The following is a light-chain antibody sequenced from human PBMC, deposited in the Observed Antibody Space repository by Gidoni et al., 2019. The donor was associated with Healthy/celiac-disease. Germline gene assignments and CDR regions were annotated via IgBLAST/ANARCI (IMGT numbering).Light chain of an antibody. CDR3: LLYYGGAQPWV. CDR2: STS. CDR1: TGAVTSGYY. V-gene: IGLV7-43*01. J-gene: IGLJ3*02. Sequence: QTVVTHEPSLTVSPGGPVTLTCASSTGAVTSGYYPNWFQQKPEQAPRALIDSTSNKHSWTPARFSGSLLGGKAALTLSGVQPEDEAEYYCLLYYGGAQPWVFGGGTKLTVL.